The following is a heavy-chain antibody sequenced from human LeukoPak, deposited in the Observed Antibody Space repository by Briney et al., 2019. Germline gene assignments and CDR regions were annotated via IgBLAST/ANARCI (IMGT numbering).Heavy chain of an antibody. J-gene: IGHJ4*02. CDR2: IWYDGSNK. CDR3: ARVEGGGYAVDY. Sequence: PGGSLRLSCAASGFTFWSYGMHWVRQAPGKGLEWVAVIWYDGSNKYYADSVKGRFTISRDNSKNTAYLQMNSLRVEDKAVYYCARVEGGGYAVDYWGQGTLVTVSS. CDR1: GFTFWSYG. D-gene: IGHD5-12*01. V-gene: IGHV3-33*01.